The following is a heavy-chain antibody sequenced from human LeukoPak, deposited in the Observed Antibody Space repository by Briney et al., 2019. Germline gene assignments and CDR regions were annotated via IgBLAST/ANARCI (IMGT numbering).Heavy chain of an antibody. CDR1: GGSISSGDYF. Sequence: SETLSLTCTVSGGSISSGDYFWSWLRQPPGKGLEWIGYIHYSGSTFYNPSLKSRVTISVDTSKNQFSLNLSSVTAADTAVYHCARDPGAYPYYFDYWGQGTLVTVSS. D-gene: IGHD3-10*01. J-gene: IGHJ4*02. V-gene: IGHV4-30-4*01. CDR3: ARDPGAYPYYFDY. CDR2: IHYSGST.